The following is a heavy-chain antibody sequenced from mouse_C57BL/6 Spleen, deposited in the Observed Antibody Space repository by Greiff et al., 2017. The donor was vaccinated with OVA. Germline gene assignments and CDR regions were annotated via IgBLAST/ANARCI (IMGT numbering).Heavy chain of an antibody. CDR2: INPGSGGT. CDR1: GYAFTNYL. Sequence: QVQLKQSGAELVRPGTSVKVSCKASGYAFTNYLIEWVKQRPGQGLEWIGVINPGSGGTNYNEKFKGKATLTADKSSSTAYMQLSSLTSEDSAVYFCAREGAELYFDYWGQGTTLTVSS. D-gene: IGHD4-1*01. V-gene: IGHV1-54*01. CDR3: AREGAELYFDY. J-gene: IGHJ2*01.